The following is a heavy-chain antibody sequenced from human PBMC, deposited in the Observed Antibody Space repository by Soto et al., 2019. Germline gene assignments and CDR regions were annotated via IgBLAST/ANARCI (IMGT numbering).Heavy chain of an antibody. D-gene: IGHD6-19*01. J-gene: IGHJ6*02. V-gene: IGHV1-69*13. CDR3: ARDRSVAGYYYYGMDV. CDR1: GGTFSSYA. CDR2: IIPIFGTA. Sequence: ASVKVSCKASGGTFSSYAISWVRQAPGQGLEWMGGIIPIFGTANYAQKFQGRVTITADESTSTAYMELSSLRSEDTAVYYCARDRSVAGYYYYGMDVWGQGTTVTVSS.